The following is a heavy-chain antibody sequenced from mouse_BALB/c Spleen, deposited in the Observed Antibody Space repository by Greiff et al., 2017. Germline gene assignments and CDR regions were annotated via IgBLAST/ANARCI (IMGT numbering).Heavy chain of an antibody. CDR1: GYTFTDYA. CDR2: ISTYNGNT. J-gene: IGHJ1*01. Sequence: QVHVKQSGRGVVRPGVSVKISCKGSGYTFTDYAMHWVQQSHAKSLEWIGVISTYNGNTNYNQKFKGKATMTIDKSSSTAYMELARLTSEDSAIYYCSSWAANWEGWYFDVWGAGTTVTVSS. V-gene: IGHV1-67*01. CDR3: SSWAANWEGWYFDV. D-gene: IGHD4-1*01.